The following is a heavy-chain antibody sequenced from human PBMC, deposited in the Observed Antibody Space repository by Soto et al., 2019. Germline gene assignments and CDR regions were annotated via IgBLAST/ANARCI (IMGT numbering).Heavy chain of an antibody. CDR2: IYYSGST. CDR1: GGSISSSSYY. V-gene: IGHV4-39*01. J-gene: IGHJ3*02. CDR3: ASEDAFDI. Sequence: SETLSLTCTVSGGSISSSSYYWGWIRQPPGKGLEWIGSIYYSGSTYYNPSLKSRVTISVDTSKNQFSLKLSSVTAADTAVYYCASEDAFDIWGQGTMVTVSS.